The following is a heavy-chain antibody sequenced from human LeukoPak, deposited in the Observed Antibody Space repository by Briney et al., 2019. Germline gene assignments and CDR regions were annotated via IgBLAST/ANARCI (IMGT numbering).Heavy chain of an antibody. Sequence: GGSLRLSCAASGFTFSIYWGHWVLQAPGKGLVWVSSINSDGSSTSYADSVKGRFTISRDNAKNTLYLQMNTLRAEDTAVYYCASLDYWGQGTPVTVSS. CDR1: GFTFSIYW. CDR3: ASLDY. CDR2: INSDGSST. J-gene: IGHJ4*02. V-gene: IGHV3-74*01.